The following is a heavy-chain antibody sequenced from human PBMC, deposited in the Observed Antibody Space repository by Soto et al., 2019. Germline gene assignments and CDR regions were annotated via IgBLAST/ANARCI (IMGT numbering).Heavy chain of an antibody. CDR1: GFTFSSFA. D-gene: IGHD2-2*02. CDR3: AKAAIPNDY. Sequence: GGYLRRSCAASGFTFSSFAMTWVRQAPGKGLEWVSTISGSGVGTYYADSVQGRFTISRDSSKNTLYLQMNSLRAEDTAVYYCAKAAIPNDYWGQRSPVTVSS. CDR2: ISGSGVGT. J-gene: IGHJ4*02. V-gene: IGHV3-23*01.